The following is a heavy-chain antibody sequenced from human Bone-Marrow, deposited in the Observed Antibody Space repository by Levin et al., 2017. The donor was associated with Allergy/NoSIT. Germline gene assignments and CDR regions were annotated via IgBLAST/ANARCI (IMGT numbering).Heavy chain of an antibody. CDR3: AKGGYYYGSGSHFGMDV. J-gene: IGHJ6*02. Sequence: GESLKISCAASGFTFSSYGMHWVRQAPGKGLEWVAVISYDGSNKYYADSVKGRFTISRDNSKNTLYLQMNSLRAEDTAVYYCAKGGYYYGSGSHFGMDVWGQGTTVTVSS. D-gene: IGHD3-10*01. CDR2: ISYDGSNK. CDR1: GFTFSSYG. V-gene: IGHV3-30*18.